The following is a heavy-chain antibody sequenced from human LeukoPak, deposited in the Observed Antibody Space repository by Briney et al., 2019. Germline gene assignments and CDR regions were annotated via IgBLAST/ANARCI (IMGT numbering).Heavy chain of an antibody. J-gene: IGHJ5*02. Sequence: SETLSLTCTVSGGSISSYYWSWIRQPPGKGLEWIGYIYYSGSTNYNPSLKSRVTISVDTSKNQFSLKLSSVTAADTAVYYCARDGVFGVSNWIDPWGQGTLVTVSS. CDR3: ARDGVFGVSNWIDP. CDR2: IYYSGST. D-gene: IGHD3-3*01. V-gene: IGHV4-59*01. CDR1: GGSISSYY.